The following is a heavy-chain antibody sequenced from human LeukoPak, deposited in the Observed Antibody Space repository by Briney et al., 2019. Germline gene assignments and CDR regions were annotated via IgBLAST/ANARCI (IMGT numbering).Heavy chain of an antibody. CDR3: ARFDSPTENASDI. Sequence: SETLSVTCGVSGGSISSYYWCWIRKPPGKGLEWLGYISSSGSTNYNPSLKSRVTISVDTSMNQFSLKLSCVTAADTAVYYCARFDSPTENASDIWGQGTMVTVSS. V-gene: IGHV4-59*08. CDR2: ISSSGST. CDR1: GGSISSYY. D-gene: IGHD3-22*01. J-gene: IGHJ3*02.